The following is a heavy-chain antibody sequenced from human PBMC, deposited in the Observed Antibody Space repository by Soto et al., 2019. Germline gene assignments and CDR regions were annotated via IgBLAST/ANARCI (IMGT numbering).Heavy chain of an antibody. Sequence: PSETLSLTCTVSGGSISSGDYYWSWIRQPPGKGLEWIGYIYYSGSTYYNPSLKSRVTISVDTSKNQFSLKLSSVTAADTAVYYCARSQLLWFEGGNWFDPWGQGTLVTVSS. CDR1: GGSISSGDYY. J-gene: IGHJ5*02. V-gene: IGHV4-30-4*01. D-gene: IGHD3-10*01. CDR2: IYYSGST. CDR3: ARSQLLWFEGGNWFDP.